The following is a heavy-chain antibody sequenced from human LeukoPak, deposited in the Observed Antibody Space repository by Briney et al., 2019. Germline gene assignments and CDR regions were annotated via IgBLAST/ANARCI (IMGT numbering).Heavy chain of an antibody. V-gene: IGHV3-7*01. CDR2: INHDGSEK. CDR3: TRAFYSSSDI. D-gene: IGHD3-22*01. J-gene: IGHJ4*02. CDR1: GITITRSW. Sequence: GGSLRLSCAASGITITRSWMTWVRQAPGKGLEWVANINHDGSEKYYVDSVKGRFTVSRDNAKISVYLQMNNLRAEDTAMYYCTRAFYSSSDIWGQGTLVAVSS.